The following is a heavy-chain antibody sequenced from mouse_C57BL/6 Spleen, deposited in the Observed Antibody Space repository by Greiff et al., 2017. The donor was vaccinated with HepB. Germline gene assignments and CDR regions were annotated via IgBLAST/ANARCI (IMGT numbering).Heavy chain of an antibody. D-gene: IGHD4-1*01. CDR3: AGTWCAY. CDR2: IDPSDSYT. Sequence: QVQLQQPGAELVKPGASVKLSCKASGYTFTSYWMQWVKQRPGQGLEWIGEIDPSDSYTNYNQKFKGKATLTVDTSSSTAYMQLSSLTSEDSAVYYCAGTWCAYWGQGTLVTVSA. J-gene: IGHJ3*01. CDR1: GYTFTSYW. V-gene: IGHV1-50*01.